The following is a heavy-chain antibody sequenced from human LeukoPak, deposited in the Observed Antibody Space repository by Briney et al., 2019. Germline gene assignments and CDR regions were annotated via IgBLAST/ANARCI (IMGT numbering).Heavy chain of an antibody. CDR2: IYSGGST. CDR1: GFTVSSNY. J-gene: IGHJ6*02. V-gene: IGHV3-66*02. D-gene: IGHD4-23*01. Sequence: GGSLRLSCAASGFTVSSNYMSWVRQAPGKGLEWVSVIYSGGSTYYADSVKGRFTISRDNSKNTLYLQMNSLSAEDTAVYYCARDQLYGGNSGYYYYYGMDVWGQGTTVTVSS. CDR3: ARDQLYGGNSGYYYYYGMDV.